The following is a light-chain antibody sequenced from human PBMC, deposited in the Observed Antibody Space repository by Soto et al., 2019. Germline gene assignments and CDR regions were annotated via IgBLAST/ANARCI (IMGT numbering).Light chain of an antibody. J-gene: IGKJ1*01. CDR2: GAS. Sequence: EIVLTQSPGTLSLSPGERATLSCRASQSVSSSYLAWYQQKPGQAPRLLIHGASSRATGIPDRFSGSGSGTDFTLTISRLEPEDFAVYSCQQYGSSPRTFGQGTKVEI. CDR3: QQYGSSPRT. CDR1: QSVSSSY. V-gene: IGKV3-20*01.